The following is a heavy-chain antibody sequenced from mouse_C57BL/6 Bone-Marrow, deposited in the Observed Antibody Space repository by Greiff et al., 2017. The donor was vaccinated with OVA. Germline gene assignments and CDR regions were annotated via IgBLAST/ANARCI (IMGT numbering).Heavy chain of an antibody. CDR1: GFNIKDYY. CDR2: IDPEDGDT. Sequence: VQLQQSGAELVKPGASVKLSCTASGFNIKDYYMHWVKQRTEQGLEWIGRIDPEDGDTKYAPKFQGKATITADTSSNTAYLQLSSLTSEDTAVSYYARGTAQATSSIDYWGQGTSVTVSS. CDR3: ARGTAQATSSIDY. V-gene: IGHV14-2*01. J-gene: IGHJ4*01. D-gene: IGHD3-2*02.